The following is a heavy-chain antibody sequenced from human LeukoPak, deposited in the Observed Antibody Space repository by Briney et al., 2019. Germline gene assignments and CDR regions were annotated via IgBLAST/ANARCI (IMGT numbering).Heavy chain of an antibody. Sequence: ASVKVSCKASGYTFTGYYMHWVRQAPGQGLEWMGWISAYNGNTNYAQKVQVRVTMTTDTSTSTAYMELRSLRSDDTAVYYCARTTHRNCDAFDIWGQGTMVTVSS. CDR2: ISAYNGNT. CDR1: GYTFTGYY. J-gene: IGHJ3*02. CDR3: ARTTHRNCDAFDI. D-gene: IGHD1-14*01. V-gene: IGHV1-18*04.